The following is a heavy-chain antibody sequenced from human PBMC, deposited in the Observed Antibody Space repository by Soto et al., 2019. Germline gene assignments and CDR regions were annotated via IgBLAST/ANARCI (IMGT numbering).Heavy chain of an antibody. Sequence: GASVKGSCKASGNTFPGYYIHWVGRAPGQRLGGMGWINPNSGGTNYAQKFQGWVTMTRDTSISTAYMELSRLRSDDTAVYYCARDRSLSGTTGTTNVFAFDIWGQGTMVTVSS. D-gene: IGHD1-1*01. CDR3: ARDRSLSGTTGTTNVFAFDI. J-gene: IGHJ3*02. V-gene: IGHV1-2*04. CDR2: INPNSGGT. CDR1: GNTFPGYY.